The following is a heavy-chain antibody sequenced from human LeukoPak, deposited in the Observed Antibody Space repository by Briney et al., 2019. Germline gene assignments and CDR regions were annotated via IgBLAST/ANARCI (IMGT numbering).Heavy chain of an antibody. J-gene: IGHJ4*02. CDR1: GYTFTGYY. CDR3: ARDTWFGEDPLYYFDY. V-gene: IGHV1-2*02. CDR2: INPNSGGT. D-gene: IGHD3-10*01. Sequence: GASVKVSCKASGYTFTGYYMHWVRQAPGQGLEWMGWINPNSGGTNYAQKFQGRVTMTRDTSISTAYMELSRLRSDDTAVYYCARDTWFGEDPLYYFDYWGQGTLVTVSS.